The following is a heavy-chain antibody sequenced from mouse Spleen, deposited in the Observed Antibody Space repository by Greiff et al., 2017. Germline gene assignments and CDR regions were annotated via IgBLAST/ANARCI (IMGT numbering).Heavy chain of an antibody. CDR3: ARDSGIFDY. D-gene: IGHD3-1*01. J-gene: IGHJ2*01. Sequence: DVKLVESGPGLVKPSQSLSLTCSVTGYSITSGYYWNWIRQFPGNKLEWMGYISYDGSNNYNPSLKNRISITRDTSKNQFFLKLNSVTTEDTATYYCARDSGIFDYWGQGTTLTVSS. CDR1: GYSITSGYY. V-gene: IGHV3-6*01. CDR2: ISYDGSN.